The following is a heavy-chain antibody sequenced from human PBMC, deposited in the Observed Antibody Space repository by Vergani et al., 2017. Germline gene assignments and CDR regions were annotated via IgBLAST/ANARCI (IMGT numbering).Heavy chain of an antibody. J-gene: IGHJ6*03. CDR3: AEGPQGQQLVYYYMDV. CDR1: GDSVSSNSAA. V-gene: IGHV6-1*01. CDR2: TYYRSKWYN. Sequence: QVQLQQSGPGLVKPSQTLSLTCAISGDSVSSNSAAWNWIRQSPSRGLEWLGRTYYRSKWYNDYAVSVKSRMTINPSTSKNQLPLQLNSVNPEDTAVYYCAEGPQGQQLVYYYMDVWGKGTTVTVSS. D-gene: IGHD6-13*01.